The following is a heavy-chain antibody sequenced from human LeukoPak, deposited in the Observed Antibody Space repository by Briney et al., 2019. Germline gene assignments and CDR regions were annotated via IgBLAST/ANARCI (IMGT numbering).Heavy chain of an antibody. Sequence: GGSLTLSGAASGFAFSSYAMSWVRQAPGKGLEGVSAISGSGGSTYYADSVKGRFTISRDNSKNTLYLQMNSLRAEDTAVYYCAKDGLTEIVVVPGAFDIWGQGTMVTVSS. D-gene: IGHD3-22*01. CDR3: AKDGLTEIVVVPGAFDI. V-gene: IGHV3-23*01. CDR2: ISGSGGST. J-gene: IGHJ3*02. CDR1: GFAFSSYA.